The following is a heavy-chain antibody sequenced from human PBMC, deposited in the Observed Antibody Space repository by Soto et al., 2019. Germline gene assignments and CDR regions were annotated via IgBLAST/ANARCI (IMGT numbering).Heavy chain of an antibody. Sequence: QVQLVESGGGVVQPGRSLRLSCAASGLTFSSYTMHWVRQAPGKGLEWVAVISYDGSNKYYADSVKGRFTISRDNSKDPMDLQMNRLRAEDTAGYHCARGCLSTSCYVRPNFDYWGQGTLVTVSS. V-gene: IGHV3-30-3*01. CDR3: ARGCLSTSCYVRPNFDY. J-gene: IGHJ4*02. CDR1: GLTFSSYT. D-gene: IGHD2-2*01. CDR2: ISYDGSNK.